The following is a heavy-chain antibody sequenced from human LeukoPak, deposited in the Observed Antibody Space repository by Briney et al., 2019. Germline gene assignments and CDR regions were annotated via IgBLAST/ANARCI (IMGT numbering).Heavy chain of an antibody. D-gene: IGHD6-13*01. CDR2: IYTSGST. CDR1: GGSISSYY. Sequence: SSETLSLTCTVSGGSISSYYWSWIRQPAGKGLEWIGRIYTSGSTNYNPSLKSRLTMSVDTSENQFSLRLSSVTAADTAVYYCARWRQQVAHDSWGQGTLVTVSS. CDR3: ARWRQQVAHDS. J-gene: IGHJ4*02. V-gene: IGHV4-4*07.